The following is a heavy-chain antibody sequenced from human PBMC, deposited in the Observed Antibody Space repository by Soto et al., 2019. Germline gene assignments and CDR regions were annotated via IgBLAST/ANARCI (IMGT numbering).Heavy chain of an antibody. Sequence: GGSLRLSCAASGITFSSYAMSWVRQAPGKGLEWVSAISGSGGSTYYADSVKGRFTISRCNSKNTLYLQMNRLRAEDTAVYYCAKGGGKMVRGGIITQPPKYYYYYGMDVWGQGTTVTVSS. CDR2: ISGSGGST. D-gene: IGHD3-10*01. CDR1: GITFSSYA. J-gene: IGHJ6*02. V-gene: IGHV3-23*01. CDR3: AKGGGKMVRGGIITQPPKYYYYYGMDV.